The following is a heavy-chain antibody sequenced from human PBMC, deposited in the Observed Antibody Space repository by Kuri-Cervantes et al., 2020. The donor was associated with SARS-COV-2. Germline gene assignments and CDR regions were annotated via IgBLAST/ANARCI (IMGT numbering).Heavy chain of an antibody. CDR1: GGSISSSSYY. V-gene: IGHV4-39*01. CDR3: ARHCIPSYAFDI. J-gene: IGHJ3*02. CDR2: IYYSGST. Sequence: SETLSLTCTVSGGSISSSSYYWGWIRQPPGKGLEWIGSIYYSGSTYYNPSLKSRVTISVDTSKNQFSLKLSSVTAADTAVYYCARHCIPSYAFDIWGQGTMVTVSS.